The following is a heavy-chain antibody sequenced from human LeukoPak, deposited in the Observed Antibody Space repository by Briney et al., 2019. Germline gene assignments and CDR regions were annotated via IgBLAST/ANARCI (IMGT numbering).Heavy chain of an antibody. D-gene: IGHD2-15*01. J-gene: IGHJ4*02. CDR3: ARKCGGSCYSYYFDY. CDR1: GFTFSSYG. Sequence: PGGSLRLSCAASGFTFSSYGMHWVRQAPGKGLEWVAFIRCDGSNKYYADSVKGRFTISRDNSKNTLYLQMNSLRAEDTAVYYCARKCGGSCYSYYFDYWGQGTLVTVSS. V-gene: IGHV3-30*02. CDR2: IRCDGSNK.